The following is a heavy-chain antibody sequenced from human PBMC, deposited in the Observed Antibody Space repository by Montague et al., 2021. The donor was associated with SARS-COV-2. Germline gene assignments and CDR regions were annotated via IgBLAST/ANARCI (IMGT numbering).Heavy chain of an antibody. J-gene: IGHJ5*02. CDR3: ARAALPGRKNWFDP. CDR1: GGSISSGSYY. CDR2: IYTSGGA. V-gene: IGHV4-61*02. Sequence: TLSLTCSVSGGSISSGSYYWSWIRQPAGKGLEWIGRIYTSGGANYNPSLNSRVTISVDTTKNQFSLNLTSVTAADTAVYYCARAALPGRKNWFDPWGQGNLVTVSS.